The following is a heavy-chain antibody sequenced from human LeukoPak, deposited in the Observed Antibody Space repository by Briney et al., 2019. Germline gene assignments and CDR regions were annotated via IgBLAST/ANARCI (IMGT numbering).Heavy chain of an antibody. V-gene: IGHV1-2*02. CDR3: ARHFSRQLDRQGY. D-gene: IGHD6-13*01. CDR2: INPNSGGT. CDR1: GYTFTGYY. Sequence: ASVKVSCKASGYTFTGYYVHWVRQAPGQGLEWMGWINPNSGGTDYAENFQGRVTMTSDTSISTAYMELSRLRSDDTAVYYCARHFSRQLDRQGYWRQGTLVTVS. J-gene: IGHJ4*02.